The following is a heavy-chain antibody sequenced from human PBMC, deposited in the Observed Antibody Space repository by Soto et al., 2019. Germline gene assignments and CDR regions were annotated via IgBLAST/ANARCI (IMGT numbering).Heavy chain of an antibody. CDR3: ARGRDEYKLGNV. Sequence: SETLSLTCAVSGGSLSDYYWPWIRQSPGKGLEWIGEIHPSGSTYYDPSLRSRVTISVDTSKNQFSLKLTSLTAADTAIYYCARGRDEYKLGNVWGHGTTVTVSS. V-gene: IGHV4-34*01. CDR2: IHPSGST. J-gene: IGHJ6*02. CDR1: GGSLSDYY. D-gene: IGHD1-1*01.